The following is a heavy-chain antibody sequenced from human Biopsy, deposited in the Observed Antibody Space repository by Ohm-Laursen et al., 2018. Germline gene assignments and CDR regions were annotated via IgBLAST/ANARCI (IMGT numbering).Heavy chain of an antibody. CDR1: GGTFSSSA. D-gene: IGHD1/OR15-1a*01. CDR2: IIGIFRTA. CDR3: ARGGGYNWNNGWFDP. Sequence: SSVKVSCKASGGTFSSSAITWVRQAPGQGLEWMGGIIGIFRTAHYAQKFQGRVTITADDFTSTAYMELSSLRSEDTAVYYCARGGGYNWNNGWFDPWGQGTLVTVSS. V-gene: IGHV1-69*01. J-gene: IGHJ5*02.